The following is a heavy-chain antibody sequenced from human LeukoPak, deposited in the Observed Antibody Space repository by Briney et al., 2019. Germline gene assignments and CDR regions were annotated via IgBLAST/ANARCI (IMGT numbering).Heavy chain of an antibody. V-gene: IGHV4-59*01. CDR1: GGSISGYY. J-gene: IGHJ5*02. Sequence: SETLSLTCTVSGGSISGYYWSWIRQPPGGGLEWIGYIYYIGRTNYNLSLKSRLTISIDTSKNQFSLSLTSVTAADTAVYYCAKEAAVAGMGRVNWFDPWGQGTLVTVSS. CDR3: AKEAAVAGMGRVNWFDP. D-gene: IGHD6-19*01. CDR2: IYYIGRT.